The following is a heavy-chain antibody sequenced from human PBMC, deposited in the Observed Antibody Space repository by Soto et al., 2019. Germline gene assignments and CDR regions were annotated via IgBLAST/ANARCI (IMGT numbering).Heavy chain of an antibody. Sequence: PSGTLSLTCPVSGGSVSSNSYYLSWCRQPPGKGLEWVGYLYYSGNTNYNPSLKSRVTISVDTSKNQFSLRVNSVTAADTAVYYCARYYY. CDR2: LYYSGNT. J-gene: IGHJ6*01. CDR3: ARYYY. V-gene: IGHV4-61*01. CDR1: GGSVSSNSYY.